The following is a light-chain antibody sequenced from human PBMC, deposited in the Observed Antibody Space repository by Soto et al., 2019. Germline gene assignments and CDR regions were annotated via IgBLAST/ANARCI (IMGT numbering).Light chain of an antibody. Sequence: EIVLTQSPGTLSLSPGERATLSCRASQSVSSSYLAWYQQKPGQAPRLLIYGASSRATGIPDRFSGSVSGTDFTLTISRLEPEDLAVYYCQQYGSSLWTFGQGPKVEIK. V-gene: IGKV3-20*01. CDR1: QSVSSSY. CDR2: GAS. J-gene: IGKJ1*01. CDR3: QQYGSSLWT.